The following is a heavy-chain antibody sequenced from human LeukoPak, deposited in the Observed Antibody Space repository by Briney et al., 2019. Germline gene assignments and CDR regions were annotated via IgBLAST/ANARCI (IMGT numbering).Heavy chain of an antibody. CDR3: ARSTMVRGVIRNPLDY. CDR1: GGSISSYY. Sequence: SETLSLTCTVSGGSISSYYWGWIRQPPGKGLEWIGYIYYSGSTNYNPSLKSRVTISVDTSKNQFSLKLSSVTAADTAVYYCARSTMVRGVIRNPLDYWGQGTLVTVSS. CDR2: IYYSGST. V-gene: IGHV4-59*01. D-gene: IGHD3-10*01. J-gene: IGHJ4*02.